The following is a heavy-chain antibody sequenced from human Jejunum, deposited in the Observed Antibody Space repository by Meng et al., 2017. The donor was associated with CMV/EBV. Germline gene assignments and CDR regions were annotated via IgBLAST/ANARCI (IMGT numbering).Heavy chain of an antibody. CDR1: GFTFTTDA. Sequence: SGFTFTTDAMSWVRQAPGKGLEWVSVIYSGGSTTYYADSVKGRFTISRDNSKNTLYLQMNSLRAEDTAIYYCANAESSAWYSSDHWGQGTRVTVSS. CDR3: ANAESSAWYSSDH. CDR2: IYSGGSTT. V-gene: IGHV3-23*03. J-gene: IGHJ5*02. D-gene: IGHD2-21*01.